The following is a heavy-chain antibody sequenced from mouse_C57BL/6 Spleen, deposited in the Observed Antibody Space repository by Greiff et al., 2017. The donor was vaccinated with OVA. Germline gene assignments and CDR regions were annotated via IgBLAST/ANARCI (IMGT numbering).Heavy chain of an antibody. CDR2: INPNNGGT. J-gene: IGHJ1*03. CDR3: ARDAVYDYGYFDV. Sequence: VQLQQSGPELVKPGASVKMSCKASGYTFTDYNMHWVKQSHGKSLEWIGYINPNNGGTSYNQKFQGKATLTVNKSSSTAYMELRSLTSEDSAVYYCARDAVYDYGYFDVWGTGTTVTVSS. V-gene: IGHV1-22*01. D-gene: IGHD2-3*01. CDR1: GYTFTDYN.